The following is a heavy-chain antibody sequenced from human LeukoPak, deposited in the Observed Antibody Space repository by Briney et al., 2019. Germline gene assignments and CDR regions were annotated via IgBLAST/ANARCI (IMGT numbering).Heavy chain of an antibody. V-gene: IGHV3-7*01. J-gene: IGHJ4*02. CDR1: GFMFTNYW. CDR2: IKQDGNEK. CDR3: ARVNYDFWSGPYLDY. Sequence: GGSLRLSWAASGFMFTNYWMSWVRQAPGKGLEWVGNIKQDGNEKYYVDSVKGRFTISRDNAKHSLYLQMNSLRAEDTAVYYCARVNYDFWSGPYLDYWGQGTLVTVSS. D-gene: IGHD3-3*01.